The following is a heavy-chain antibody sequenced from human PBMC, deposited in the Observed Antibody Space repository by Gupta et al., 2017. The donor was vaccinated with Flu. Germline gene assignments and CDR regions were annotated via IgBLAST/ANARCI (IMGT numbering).Heavy chain of an antibody. D-gene: IGHD6-25*01. CDR2: ISWNSGSI. V-gene: IGHV3-9*01. J-gene: IGHJ4*02. CDR1: GFTFDDYA. CDR3: AKGTGFAATFFDY. Sequence: EVQLVESGGGLVQPGRSLRLSCAASGFTFDDYAMHWVRQAPGKGLEWVSGISWNSGSIGYADSVKGRFTISRDNAKNSLYLQMNSLRAEDTALYYCAKGTGFAATFFDYWGQGTLVTVSS.